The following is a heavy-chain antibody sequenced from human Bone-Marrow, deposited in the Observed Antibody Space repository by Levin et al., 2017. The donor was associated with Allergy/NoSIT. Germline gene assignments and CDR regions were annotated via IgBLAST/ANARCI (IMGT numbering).Heavy chain of an antibody. D-gene: IGHD5-12*01. CDR3: VKYFLTDADSGPGY. J-gene: IGHJ4*02. CDR2: INTSGAAT. CDR1: GFTFSNYA. Sequence: ASVKVSCAASGFTFSNYAMSWVRQAPGRGLEWVSGINTSGAATAYAASARGRFTISRDNSKNTLSLQMNSLRAEDTALYYCVKYFLTDADSGPGYWGQGTLVTVSS. V-gene: IGHV3-23*01.